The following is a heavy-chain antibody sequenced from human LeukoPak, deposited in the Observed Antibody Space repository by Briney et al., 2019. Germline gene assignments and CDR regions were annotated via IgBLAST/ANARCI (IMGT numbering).Heavy chain of an antibody. Sequence: SETLSLTCTVSGGSISSSSYYWGWIRQPPGKGLEWIGSIYYSGSTYYNPSLKSRVTISVDTSKNQFSLKLSSVTAADTAVYYCARDHMVRGVSDWFDPWGQGTLVTVSS. CDR1: GGSISSSSYY. V-gene: IGHV4-39*07. D-gene: IGHD3-10*01. J-gene: IGHJ5*02. CDR2: IYYSGST. CDR3: ARDHMVRGVSDWFDP.